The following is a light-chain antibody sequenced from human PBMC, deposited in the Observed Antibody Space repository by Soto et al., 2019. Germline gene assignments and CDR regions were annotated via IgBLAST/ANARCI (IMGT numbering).Light chain of an antibody. J-gene: IGLJ2*01. CDR2: EVS. Sequence: QSVLTQPASVSGSPGQSITISCTGTSSDVGGYNYVSWYQQHPGKAHKLMIYEVSNRPSGVSNRFSGSKSGNTASLTISGLQAEDESDYYCSSYTSSSTPYVVFGGGTQLTVL. CDR3: SSYTSSSTPYVV. V-gene: IGLV2-14*01. CDR1: SSDVGGYNY.